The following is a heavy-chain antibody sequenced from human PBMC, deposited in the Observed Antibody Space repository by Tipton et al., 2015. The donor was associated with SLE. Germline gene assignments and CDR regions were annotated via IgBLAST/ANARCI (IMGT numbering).Heavy chain of an antibody. CDR2: ISYDGSNK. CDR3: ARDLVVVAATPLDY. D-gene: IGHD2-15*01. Sequence: SLRLSCAASGFTFSTYAMHWVRQAPGKGLEWVAVISYDGSNKYYADSVKGRFTISRDNSKNTLYLQMNSLRAEDTAVYYCARDLVVVAATPLDYWGQGTLVTVSS. CDR1: GFTFSTYA. V-gene: IGHV3-30*04. J-gene: IGHJ4*02.